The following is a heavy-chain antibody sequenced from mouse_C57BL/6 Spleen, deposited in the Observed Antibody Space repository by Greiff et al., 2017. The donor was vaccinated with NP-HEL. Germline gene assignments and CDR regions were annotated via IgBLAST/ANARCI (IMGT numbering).Heavy chain of an antibody. CDR2: ISSGSSTI. Sequence: DVQLQESGGGLVKPGGSLKLSCAASGFTFSDYGMHWVRQAPEKGLEWVAYISSGSSTIYYADTVKGRFTISRDNAKNTLFLQMTSLRSEDTAMYYCARSGSNFFDYWGQGTTLTVSS. CDR3: ARSGSNFFDY. CDR1: GFTFSDYG. V-gene: IGHV5-17*01. D-gene: IGHD1-1*01. J-gene: IGHJ2*01.